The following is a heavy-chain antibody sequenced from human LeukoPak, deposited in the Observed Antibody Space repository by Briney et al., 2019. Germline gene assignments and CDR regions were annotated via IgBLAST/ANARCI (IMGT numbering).Heavy chain of an antibody. CDR3: ARDFSAAFDI. D-gene: IGHD2/OR15-2a*01. Sequence: SEALSLTCAVYGGSFSGYYWSWIRQPPGKGLEWIGEINHSGSTNYNPSLKSRVTISVDTSKNQFSLKLSSVTAADTAVYYCARDFSAAFDIWGQGTMVTVSS. V-gene: IGHV4-34*01. CDR2: INHSGST. J-gene: IGHJ3*02. CDR1: GGSFSGYY.